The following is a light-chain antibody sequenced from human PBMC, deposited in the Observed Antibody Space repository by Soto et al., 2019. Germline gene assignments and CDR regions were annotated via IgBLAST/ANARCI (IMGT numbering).Light chain of an antibody. CDR2: SAS. J-gene: IGKJ4*01. V-gene: IGKV1-9*01. CDR3: LQLNRYPLT. Sequence: DIPLTQSPSFLSASVGDSVTITCRASQPISNYLAWYQQKPGKAPELLIYSASTLQSGVPSRFSGSGSSTEFSLTIRALQPEDFATYYCLQLNRYPLTFGGGTKVDI. CDR1: QPISNY.